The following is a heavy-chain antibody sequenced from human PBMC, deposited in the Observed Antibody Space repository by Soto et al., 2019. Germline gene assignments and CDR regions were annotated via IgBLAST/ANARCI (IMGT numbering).Heavy chain of an antibody. CDR2: IYYSGST. V-gene: IGHV4-39*02. Sequence: KPSETLSLTCTVSGGSISSSSYYWGWIRQPPGKGLEWIGSIYYSGSTYYNPSLKSRVTISVDTSKNQFSLKLSSVTAADTAVYYCARDNMIVVAMRYYFDYWGQGTLVTVSS. CDR3: ARDNMIVVAMRYYFDY. CDR1: GGSISSSSYY. D-gene: IGHD3-22*01. J-gene: IGHJ4*02.